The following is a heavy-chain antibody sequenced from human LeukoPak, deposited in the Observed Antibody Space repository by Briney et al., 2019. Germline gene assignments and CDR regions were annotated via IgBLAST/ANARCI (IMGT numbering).Heavy chain of an antibody. CDR2: ISAYNGNT. D-gene: IGHD1-1*01. Sequence: ASVKVSCKASGYTFTDYYMHWVRQAPGQGLEWMGWISAYNGNTNYAQRLQGRVTMTTDTSTSTAYMELRSLRSDDTAVYYCARVRLDHDYWGQGTLVTVSS. V-gene: IGHV1-18*04. J-gene: IGHJ4*02. CDR3: ARVRLDHDY. CDR1: GYTFTDYY.